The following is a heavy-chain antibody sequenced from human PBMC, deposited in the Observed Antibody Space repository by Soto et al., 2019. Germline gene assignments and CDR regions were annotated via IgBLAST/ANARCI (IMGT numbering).Heavy chain of an antibody. V-gene: IGHV1-69*08. CDR1: GVTFNNYT. Sequence: QVQLEQSGAEMRKPGSSVKVSCKASGVTFNNYTITWVRQAPGQGLEWMGGIIPALGTATYPQNFQGRVIFTADRPTGTAYMELSSLISEDTAGYYCARQHCSGTNCPDYYYYLDVWGKGTTVTVSS. J-gene: IGHJ6*03. CDR3: ARQHCSGTNCPDYYYYLDV. CDR2: IIPALGTA. D-gene: IGHD2-2*01.